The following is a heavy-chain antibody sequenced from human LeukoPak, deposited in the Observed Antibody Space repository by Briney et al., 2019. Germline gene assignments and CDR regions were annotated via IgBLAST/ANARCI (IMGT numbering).Heavy chain of an antibody. D-gene: IGHD3-3*01. CDR2: IRYDGSNK. CDR3: AKGSTERDYVFGYDFWSGFYY. Sequence: PGGSLRLSCAASGFTFSSYGMHWVRQAPGKGLEWVAFIRYDGSNKYYADSVKGRFTISRDNSKNTLYLQMNSLRAEDTAVYYCAKGSTERDYVFGYDFWSGFYYWGQGTLVTVSS. CDR1: GFTFSSYG. J-gene: IGHJ4*02. V-gene: IGHV3-30*02.